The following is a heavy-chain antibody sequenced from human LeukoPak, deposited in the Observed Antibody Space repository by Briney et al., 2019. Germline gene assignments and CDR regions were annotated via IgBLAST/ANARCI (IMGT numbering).Heavy chain of an antibody. CDR2: ISYDGGNK. D-gene: IGHD3-22*01. Sequence: PGGSLRLSCAASGFTFSSYAMHWVRQAPGRGLEWVAFISYDGGNKYYADSVKGRFTISRDNSKNTLYLQMNSLRAEDTAVYYCAANYYDSSGYPQGFDPWGQGTLVTVSS. CDR1: GFTFSSYA. CDR3: AANYYDSSGYPQGFDP. V-gene: IGHV3-30*04. J-gene: IGHJ5*02.